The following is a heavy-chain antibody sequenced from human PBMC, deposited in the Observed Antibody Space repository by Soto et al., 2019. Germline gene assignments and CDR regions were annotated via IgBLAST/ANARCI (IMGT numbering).Heavy chain of an antibody. CDR2: ISWNGGST. CDR1: GFTFHEYA. V-gene: IGHV3-43D*04. CDR3: AKATVAGAAFDYYYGMDV. J-gene: IGHJ6*02. Sequence: GESLKISCATSGFTFHEYAMHWVRQAPGKGLEWVSLISWNGGSTYYTDSVKGRFTISRDNSKNSLYLQMNSLRPEDTAVYYCAKATVAGAAFDYYYGMDVWGQGTTVTVSS. D-gene: IGHD6-19*01.